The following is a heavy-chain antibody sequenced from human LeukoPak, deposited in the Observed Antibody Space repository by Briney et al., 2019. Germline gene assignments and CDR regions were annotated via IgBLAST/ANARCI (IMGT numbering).Heavy chain of an antibody. D-gene: IGHD6-19*01. V-gene: IGHV4-34*01. CDR2: INHSGST. Sequence: SETLSLTCDVSGGSISGFYCNWIRQPPGKGLEWIGEINHSGSTNYNPSLKSRVTISVDTSKNQFSLKLSSVTAADTAMYYCARESTTVAGTFDYWGQGTLVTVSS. J-gene: IGHJ4*02. CDR1: GGSISGFY. CDR3: ARESTTVAGTFDY.